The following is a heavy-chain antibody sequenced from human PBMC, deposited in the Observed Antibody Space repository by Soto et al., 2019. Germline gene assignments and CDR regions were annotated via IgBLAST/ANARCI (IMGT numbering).Heavy chain of an antibody. D-gene: IGHD2-21*02. V-gene: IGHV1-69*13. J-gene: IGHJ1*01. CDR3: ARNPGGLSLYCGGDCSSAQYFQH. CDR2: IIPIFGTA. Sequence: ASVKVSCKASGYTFTSYGISWVRQAPGQGREWMGGIIPIFGTANYAQKFQGRVTITADESTSTAYMELSSLRSEDTAVYYCARNPGGLSLYCGGDCSSAQYFQHWGQGTLVTVSS. CDR1: GYTFTSYG.